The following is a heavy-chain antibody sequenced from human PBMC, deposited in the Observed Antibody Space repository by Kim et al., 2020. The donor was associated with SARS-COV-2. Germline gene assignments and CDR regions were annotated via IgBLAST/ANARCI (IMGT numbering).Heavy chain of an antibody. CDR1: GLTSSNHW. Sequence: GGSLRLSCVESGLTSSNHWLTWVRQAPGKGLEWVANIKRDGSEKYYGDSVKGRFTISRDNAKSSVSLQMNSLRSEDTAVYYCGISGIWGQGTLVTVSS. CDR2: IKRDGSEK. J-gene: IGHJ4*02. V-gene: IGHV3-7*01. CDR3: GISGI.